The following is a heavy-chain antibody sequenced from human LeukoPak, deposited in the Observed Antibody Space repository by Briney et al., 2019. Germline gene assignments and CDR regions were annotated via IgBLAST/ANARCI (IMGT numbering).Heavy chain of an antibody. J-gene: IGHJ6*03. CDR3: ARGQDCRSPSCTGLYYNYYMDV. Sequence: GASVKVSCKAAGYTFTSYYMHWVRQAPGQGLEWVGRINPSDGSTTSAQRFQGRIIMTRDTSTSAVYMELRRLSSEDTAMYFCARGQDCRSPSCTGLYYNYYMDVWGKGTTVIVS. CDR1: GYTFTSYY. CDR2: INPSDGST. D-gene: IGHD2-2*01. V-gene: IGHV1-46*01.